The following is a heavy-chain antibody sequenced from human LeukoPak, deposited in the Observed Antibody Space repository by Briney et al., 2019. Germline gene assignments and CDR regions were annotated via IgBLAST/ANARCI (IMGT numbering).Heavy chain of an antibody. Sequence: SETLSLTCTVSGGSISSYYWSWIRQPAGKGLEWIGRIYTSGSTNYNPSLKSRVTMSVDTSKNQFSLKLSSVTAADTAVYYCASGGSSSWPNWFDPWGQGALVTVSS. CDR2: IYTSGST. D-gene: IGHD2-2*01. V-gene: IGHV4-4*07. CDR1: GGSISSYY. J-gene: IGHJ5*02. CDR3: ASGGSSSWPNWFDP.